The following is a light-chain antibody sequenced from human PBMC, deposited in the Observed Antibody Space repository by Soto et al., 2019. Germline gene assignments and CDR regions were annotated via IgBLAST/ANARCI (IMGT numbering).Light chain of an antibody. Sequence: EIVLTQSPGTLSLSPGERATLSCRASQSVSSSYLAWYQQKPGQAPRLLIYGASSRAPGIPDRFSGSGSGKYFTLTISSLEPEGFAVDFLQQYCSSTPRSVTFGQGTNLQL. J-gene: IGKJ2*01. CDR1: QSVSSSY. CDR2: GAS. CDR3: QQYCSSTPRSVT. V-gene: IGKV3-20*01.